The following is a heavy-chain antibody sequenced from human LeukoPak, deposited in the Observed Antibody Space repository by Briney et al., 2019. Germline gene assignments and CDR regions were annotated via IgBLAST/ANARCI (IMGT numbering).Heavy chain of an antibody. J-gene: IGHJ4*02. CDR3: ARDGGSYYNFDY. D-gene: IGHD1-26*01. CDR2: IYHSGST. V-gene: IGHV4-38-2*02. Sequence: SETLSLTCTVSGYSISTGYYWGWIRQPPGKGLEWIGSIYHSGSTYYNPSLKSRVTISVDTSKNQFSLKLTSVTAADTAVYYCARDGGSYYNFDYWGQGTLVTVSS. CDR1: GYSISTGYY.